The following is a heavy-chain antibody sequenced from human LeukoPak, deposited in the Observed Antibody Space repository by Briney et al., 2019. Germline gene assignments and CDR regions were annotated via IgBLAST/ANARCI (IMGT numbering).Heavy chain of an antibody. CDR1: GYTFTGYY. CDR3: ARDLVNYYDSSGYYPRGDRRYFDL. V-gene: IGHV1-2*02. CDR2: INPNSGGT. Sequence: ASVKVSCKASGYTFTGYYMHWVRQAPGQGLEWMGWINPNSGGTNYAQKFQGGVTMTRDMSTSTVYMELSSLRSEDTAVYYCARDLVNYYDSSGYYPRGDRRYFDLWGRGTLVTVSS. D-gene: IGHD3-22*01. J-gene: IGHJ2*01.